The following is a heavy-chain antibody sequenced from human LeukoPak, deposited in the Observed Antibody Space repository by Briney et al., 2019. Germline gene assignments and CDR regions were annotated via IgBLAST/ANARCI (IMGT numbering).Heavy chain of an antibody. CDR1: GYTFTSYD. CDR2: MNPNSGNT. J-gene: IGHJ4*02. CDR3: ASGGIAARRGKYYFDY. V-gene: IGHV1-8*01. D-gene: IGHD6-6*01. Sequence: GASVKVSCKASGYTFTSYDINWVRQATGQGLEWTGWMNPNSGNTGYAQKFEGRVTMTRNTSIRTAYMELSSLRSEDTAVYCCASGGIAARRGKYYFDYWGQGTLVTVSS.